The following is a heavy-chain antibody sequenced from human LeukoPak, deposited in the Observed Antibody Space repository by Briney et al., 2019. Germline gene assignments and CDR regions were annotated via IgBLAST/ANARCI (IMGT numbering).Heavy chain of an antibody. CDR1: GVSISSSSYY. J-gene: IGHJ4*02. D-gene: IGHD7-27*01. CDR2: IYYSGST. CDR3: ARDPYPGDYYFDY. Sequence: SETLSLTCTVSGVSISSSSYYWGWIRQPPGKGLEGIGSIYYSGSTYYNPSLKSRVTISVDKSKNQFSLKLSSVTAADTAVYHCARDPYPGDYYFDYWGQGTLVTVSS. V-gene: IGHV4-39*07.